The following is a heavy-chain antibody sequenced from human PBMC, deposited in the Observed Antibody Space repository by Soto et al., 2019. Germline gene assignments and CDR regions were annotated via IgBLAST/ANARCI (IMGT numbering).Heavy chain of an antibody. Sequence: GGSLILSCAASGFPFNTYSMCWVRQAPGKGLEWVSAISGSGGSTHYADSVKGRFTISRDNSKNTLYLQMNSLRAEDTAVYYCAKGGGLFDWLSYYYYYYGMDVWGQGTTVTVSS. CDR1: GFPFNTYS. CDR3: AKGGGLFDWLSYYYYYYGMDV. D-gene: IGHD3-9*01. V-gene: IGHV3-23*01. J-gene: IGHJ6*02. CDR2: ISGSGGST.